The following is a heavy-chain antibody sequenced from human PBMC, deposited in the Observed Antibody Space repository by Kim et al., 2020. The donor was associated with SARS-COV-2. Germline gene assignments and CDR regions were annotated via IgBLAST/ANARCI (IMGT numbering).Heavy chain of an antibody. CDR1: GGSISSSSYY. J-gene: IGHJ5*02. Sequence: SETLSLTCTVSGGSISSSSYYWGWIHQPPGKGLEWIGSTYYSGSTYYNPSLKSRVTISVDTSKNQFSLKLSSVTAADTAVYYCARHSLRFLEWANWFDPWGQGTLVTVSS. V-gene: IGHV4-39*01. D-gene: IGHD3-3*01. CDR3: ARHSLRFLEWANWFDP. CDR2: TYYSGST.